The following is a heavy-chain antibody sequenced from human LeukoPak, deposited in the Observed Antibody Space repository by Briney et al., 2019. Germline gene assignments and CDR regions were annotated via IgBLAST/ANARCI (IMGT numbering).Heavy chain of an antibody. V-gene: IGHV3-21*01. Sequence: GGSLRLSCAASGFSFGSYSMNWVRQAPGKALEWVSSIMSSSRNIYYADSVKGRFTISRDNAKDSLYLQLSSLRAEDTAVYYCATTRAPSNGRVLYYMDVWGKGTTVTVSS. CDR1: GFSFGSYS. J-gene: IGHJ6*03. CDR3: ATTRAPSNGRVLYYMDV. CDR2: IMSSSRNI. D-gene: IGHD3-3*01.